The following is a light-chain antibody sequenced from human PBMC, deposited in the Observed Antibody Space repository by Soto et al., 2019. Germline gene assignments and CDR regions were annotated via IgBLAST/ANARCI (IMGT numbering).Light chain of an antibody. CDR1: SGDIGAFDY. CDR2: EVT. V-gene: IGLV2-14*01. Sequence: QSALTQPASVSGSPGQSITISCTGTSGDIGAFDYVSWYQQHPGTAPKLIMYEVTNRPSGVSSRFSGSKSGNTASLTISRLQAEDEADYFCNSYTTTTPVLFGGGTKVTAL. CDR3: NSYTTTTPVL. J-gene: IGLJ2*01.